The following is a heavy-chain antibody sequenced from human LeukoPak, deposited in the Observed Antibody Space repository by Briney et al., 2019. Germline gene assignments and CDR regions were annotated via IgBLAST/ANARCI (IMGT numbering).Heavy chain of an antibody. J-gene: IGHJ4*02. D-gene: IGHD1-14*01. CDR1: GYTFSRHG. V-gene: IGHV3-23*01. Sequence: PGGSLRLSCAASGYTFSRHGIHWVRQAPGKGLEWVSAISGSGGSTYYADSVKGRFTISRDNSKNTLYLQMNSLRAEDTAVYYCAMSLTGYYFDYWGQGTLVTVSS. CDR3: AMSLTGYYFDY. CDR2: ISGSGGST.